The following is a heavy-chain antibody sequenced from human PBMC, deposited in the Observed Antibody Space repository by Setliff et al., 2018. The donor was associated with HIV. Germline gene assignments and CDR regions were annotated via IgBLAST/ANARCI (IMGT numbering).Heavy chain of an antibody. CDR3: ARFDVTPMTTRDY. CDR2: IHHTGHI. V-gene: IGHV4-34*01. CDR1: GASFIDDY. J-gene: IGHJ4*02. Sequence: SETLSLSCAFYGASFIDDYWNWIRQPPGKGLEWIGEIHHTGHINYNPSFKSRVTMSLDMSTDQFYLKMASMTAADSAVYYCARFDVTPMTTRDYWGQGTQVTVSS. D-gene: IGHD4-4*01.